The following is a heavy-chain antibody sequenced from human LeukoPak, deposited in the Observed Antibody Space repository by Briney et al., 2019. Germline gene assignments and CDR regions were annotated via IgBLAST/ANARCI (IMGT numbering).Heavy chain of an antibody. V-gene: IGHV4-39*01. CDR2: IYYSGST. CDR1: GGSISSSSYY. D-gene: IGHD2-15*01. J-gene: IGHJ4*02. Sequence: PSETLSLTCTVSGGSISSSSYYWGWIRQPPGKGLEWIGSIYYSGSTYYNPSLKSRVTISVDTSKNQFSLKLSSVTAADTAVYYCARIRRVVAATPNSRFFDYWGQGTLVTVSS. CDR3: ARIRRVVAATPNSRFFDY.